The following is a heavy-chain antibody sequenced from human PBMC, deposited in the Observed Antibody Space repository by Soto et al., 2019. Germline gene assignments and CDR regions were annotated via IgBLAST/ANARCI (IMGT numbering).Heavy chain of an antibody. CDR1: GGTFSSYA. CDR3: ARAPLMLGTNNYYYGMDV. CDR2: IIPSLGTA. Sequence: QVQLVQSGAEVKKPGSSVKVSCKASGGTFSSYAISWVRQAPGQGLEWMGGIIPSLGTANYAQKFQGIVTIPADESTSTAYMELSSLRSEDTAVYYCARAPLMLGTNNYYYGMDVWGQGTTVTVSS. J-gene: IGHJ6*02. V-gene: IGHV1-69*12. D-gene: IGHD7-27*01.